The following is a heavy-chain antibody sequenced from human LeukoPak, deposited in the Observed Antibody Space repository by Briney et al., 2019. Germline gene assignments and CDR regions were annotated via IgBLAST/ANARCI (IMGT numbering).Heavy chain of an antibody. CDR1: GFTFSSYG. D-gene: IGHD6-19*01. V-gene: IGHV3-30*03. Sequence: PGRSLRLSCAASGFTFSSYGMHWVRQAPGKGLEWVAVISYDGSNKYYADSVKGRFTISRDNSKNTLYLQMNSLRAEDTAVYYCARAGYSSGGVDYWGQGTLVTVSS. CDR3: ARAGYSSGGVDY. J-gene: IGHJ4*02. CDR2: ISYDGSNK.